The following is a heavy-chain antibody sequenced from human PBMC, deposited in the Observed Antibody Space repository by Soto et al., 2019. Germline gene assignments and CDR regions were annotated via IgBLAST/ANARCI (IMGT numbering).Heavy chain of an antibody. CDR1: GGSTSIRSYY. CDR2: FSTSGIP. Sequence: PSETLSLTCTVSGGSTSIRSYYWSWIRQPAGNGLEWIGRFSTSGIPNYKPSLRSRVAMSVDTSKNQFSLKLSSVTAAATAVYYCAREGRLKSLEGDYYYNAMDVWGQGTMVTVSS. CDR3: AREGRLKSLEGDYYYNAMDV. J-gene: IGHJ6*02. D-gene: IGHD3-3*01. V-gene: IGHV4-4*07.